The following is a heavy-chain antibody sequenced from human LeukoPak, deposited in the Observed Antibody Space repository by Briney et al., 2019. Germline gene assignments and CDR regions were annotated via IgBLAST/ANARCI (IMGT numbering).Heavy chain of an antibody. V-gene: IGHV4-34*01. J-gene: IGHJ4*02. CDR1: GGSFSGYY. D-gene: IGHD5-18*01. CDR3: ARGTPGYSYGLYYFDY. CDR2: INHSGST. Sequence: SETLSLTCAVYGGSFSGYYWSWLRQPPGKGLEWIGEINHSGSTNYNPSLKSRVTISVDTSKNQFSLKLSSVTAADTAVYYCARGTPGYSYGLYYFDYWGQGTLVTVSS.